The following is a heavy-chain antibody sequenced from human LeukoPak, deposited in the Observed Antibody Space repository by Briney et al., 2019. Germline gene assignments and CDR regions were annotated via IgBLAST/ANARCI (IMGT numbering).Heavy chain of an antibody. CDR3: ARGIRYFDWLIKNYFDY. D-gene: IGHD3-9*01. CDR2: INHSGST. CDR1: GGSISSSSYY. V-gene: IGHV4-39*07. J-gene: IGHJ4*02. Sequence: SETLSLTCTVSGGSISSSSYYWSWIRQPPGKGLEWIGEINHSGSTNYNPSLKSRVTISVDTSKNQFSLKLSSVTAADTAVYYCARGIRYFDWLIKNYFDYWGQGTLVTVSS.